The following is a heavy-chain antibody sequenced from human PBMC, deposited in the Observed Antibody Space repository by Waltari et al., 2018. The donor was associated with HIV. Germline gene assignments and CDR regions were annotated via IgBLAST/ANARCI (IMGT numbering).Heavy chain of an antibody. V-gene: IGHV4-59*01. CDR2: IYYSGST. Sequence: QVQLQESGPGLVKPSETLSLTCTVSGGSISSYYWSWIRQPPGKGLEWIGYIYYSGSTNYNPSLKSRVTISVDTSKNQFSLKLSSVTAADTAVYYCARAPDIDSSGYYNYYYYYGMDVWGQGTTVTVSS. D-gene: IGHD3-22*01. CDR3: ARAPDIDSSGYYNYYYYYGMDV. CDR1: GGSISSYY. J-gene: IGHJ6*02.